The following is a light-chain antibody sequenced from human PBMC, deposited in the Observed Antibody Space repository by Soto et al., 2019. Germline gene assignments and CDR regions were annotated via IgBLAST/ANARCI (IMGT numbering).Light chain of an antibody. CDR2: DVS. Sequence: QSALTQPRSVSGSPGQSVTISCSGSSSDVGGYNFVSWYQQHPGKAPKLMIYDVSKRPSGVPGRFSGSKSGNTASLTISGLQAEDEADYYCAAWDDSLSGWVFGGGTKVTVL. V-gene: IGLV2-11*01. CDR1: SSDVGGYNF. CDR3: AAWDDSLSGWV. J-gene: IGLJ3*02.